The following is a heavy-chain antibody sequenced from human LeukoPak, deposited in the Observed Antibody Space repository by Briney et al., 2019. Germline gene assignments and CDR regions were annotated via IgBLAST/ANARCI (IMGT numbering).Heavy chain of an antibody. CDR2: ISGSGGST. D-gene: IGHD4-17*01. V-gene: IGHV3-23*01. CDR1: VFTFSSYA. Sequence: LGGSLRLSCAASVFTFSSYAMSWVRQAPGKGLEWVSAISGSGGSTYYADSVKGRFTISRDNSKNTLYLQMNSLRAEDTAVYYCAREPDYGDYFDYWGQGTLVIVSS. J-gene: IGHJ4*02. CDR3: AREPDYGDYFDY.